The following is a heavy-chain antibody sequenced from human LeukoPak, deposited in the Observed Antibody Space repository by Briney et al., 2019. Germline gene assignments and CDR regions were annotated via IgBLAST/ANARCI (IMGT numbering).Heavy chain of an antibody. V-gene: IGHV1-3*01. CDR1: GYIFTPHH. J-gene: IGHJ4*02. CDR2: VSAANNP. D-gene: IGHD5-24*01. CDR3: AMSVEMPPIPSFDY. Sequence: ASVKVSCKPSGYIFTPHHIHWMRQAPGQGLELLGWVSAANNPEYSQKFQGRVVITRDASATTSYQELNSLRSEDTAVYYCAMSVEMPPIPSFDYWGQGTLVTVSS.